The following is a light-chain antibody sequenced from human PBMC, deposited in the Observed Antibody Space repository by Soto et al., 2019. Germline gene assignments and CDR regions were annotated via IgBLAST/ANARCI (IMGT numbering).Light chain of an antibody. CDR3: QQRSNWST. CDR1: QSVSSN. J-gene: IGKJ5*01. CDR2: DAS. V-gene: IGKV3-11*01. Sequence: EIVLTQSPDTLSLSPGERATLSCRASQSVSSNLAWYQQKPGQAPRLLLYDASTRATGIPDRFTGSGSGTDFTLTISSLEPEDFAVYYCQQRSNWSTFGQGTRLEIK.